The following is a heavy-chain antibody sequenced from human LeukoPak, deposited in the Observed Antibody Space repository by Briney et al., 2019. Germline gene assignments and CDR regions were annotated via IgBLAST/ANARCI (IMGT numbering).Heavy chain of an antibody. Sequence: SETLSLTCTVSGGSISSYYWSWIRQPPGKGLEWIGYIYYSGSTNYNPSLKSRVTISVDTSKNQFSLKLSSVTAADTAVYYCARNIAAACYGMDVWGQGTTVTVSS. V-gene: IGHV4-59*08. CDR3: ARNIAAACYGMDV. CDR1: GGSISSYY. D-gene: IGHD6-25*01. J-gene: IGHJ6*02. CDR2: IYYSGST.